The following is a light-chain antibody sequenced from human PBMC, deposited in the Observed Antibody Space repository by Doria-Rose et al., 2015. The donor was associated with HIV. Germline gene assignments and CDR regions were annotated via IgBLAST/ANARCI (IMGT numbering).Light chain of an antibody. Sequence: TQSPGTLSLSPGERATLSCSASQSFSSTYLAWYQQKPGQAPSLFIYDGSTRATGIPDRFSASGSGTEFTLTINRLEPEDFALYYCHQYGTSWTFGQGTKVEI. CDR1: QSFSSTY. V-gene: IGKV3-20*01. J-gene: IGKJ1*01. CDR2: DGS. CDR3: HQYGTSWT.